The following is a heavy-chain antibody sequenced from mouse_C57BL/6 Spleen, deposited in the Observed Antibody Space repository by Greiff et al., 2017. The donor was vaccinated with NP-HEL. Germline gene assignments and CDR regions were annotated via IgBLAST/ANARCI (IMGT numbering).Heavy chain of an antibody. J-gene: IGHJ3*01. CDR2: INPSTGGT. CDR3: ARRAYDYDGDWFAY. D-gene: IGHD2-4*01. CDR1: GYSFTGYY. Sequence: EVQRVESGPELVKPGASVKISCKASGYSFTGYYMNWVKQSPEKSLEWIGEINPSTGGTTYNQKFKAKATLTVDKSSSTAYMQLKSLTSEDSAVYYCARRAYDYDGDWFAYWGQGTLVTVSA. V-gene: IGHV1-42*01.